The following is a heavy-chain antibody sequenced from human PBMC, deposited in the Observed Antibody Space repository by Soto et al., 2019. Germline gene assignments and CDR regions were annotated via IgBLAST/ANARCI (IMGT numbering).Heavy chain of an antibody. CDR2: ISGSGGST. V-gene: IGHV3-23*01. CDR3: AKEYGSSYYVFNS. CDR1: GFTFSSYA. J-gene: IGHJ5*01. Sequence: GGSLRLSCAASGFTFSSYAMSWVRQAPGKGLEWVSTISGSGGSTYYADSVKGRFTISRDNSKNTLYLQMNSLRVEDTAVYYCAKEYGSSYYVFNSWGQGTLVTVSS. D-gene: IGHD1-26*01.